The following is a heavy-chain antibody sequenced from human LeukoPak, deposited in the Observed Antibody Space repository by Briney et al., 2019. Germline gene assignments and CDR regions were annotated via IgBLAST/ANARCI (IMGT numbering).Heavy chain of an antibody. V-gene: IGHV4-34*01. CDR1: GGSFSGYY. Sequence: SETLSLTCAVYGGSFSGYYWSWIRQPPGKGLEWIGEINHSGSTNYNPSLKSRVTIPVDTSKNQYSLKLSSVTAADTAVYYCARAGGIAAAVDFDYWGQGTLDTVSS. CDR3: ARAGGIAAAVDFDY. CDR2: INHSGST. D-gene: IGHD6-13*01. J-gene: IGHJ4*02.